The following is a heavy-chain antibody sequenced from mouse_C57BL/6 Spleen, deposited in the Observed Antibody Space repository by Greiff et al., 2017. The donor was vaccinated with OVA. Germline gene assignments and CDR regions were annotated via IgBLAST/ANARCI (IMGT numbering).Heavy chain of an antibody. V-gene: IGHV1-52*01. CDR1: GYTFTSYW. CDR2: IDPSDSET. CDR3: ARRDSNWAMDY. D-gene: IGHD2-5*01. J-gene: IGHJ4*01. Sequence: QVQLQQPGAELVRPGSSVKLSCKASGYTFTSYWMHWVKQRPIQGLEWIGNIDPSDSETHYNQKFKDKATLTVDKSSSTAYMQLSSLTSEDSAVYYCARRDSNWAMDYWGQGTSVTVSS.